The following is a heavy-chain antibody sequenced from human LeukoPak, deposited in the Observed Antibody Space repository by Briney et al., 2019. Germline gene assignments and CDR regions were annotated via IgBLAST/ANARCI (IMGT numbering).Heavy chain of an antibody. D-gene: IGHD4-17*01. CDR3: ARDDYGDGDWFDP. CDR1: GVNFSSYW. J-gene: IGHJ5*02. CDR2: IKQDGSEK. Sequence: GGSLRLSCAVSGVNFSSYWMSWVRQAPGKGLEWVANIKQDGSEKYYVDSVKGRFTISRDNAKNSLYLQMNSLRAEDTAVYYCARDDYGDGDWFDPWGQGTLVTVSS. V-gene: IGHV3-7*01.